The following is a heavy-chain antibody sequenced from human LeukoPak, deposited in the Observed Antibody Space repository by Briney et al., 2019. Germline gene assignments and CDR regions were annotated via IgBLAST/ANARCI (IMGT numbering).Heavy chain of an antibody. CDR2: ISSSGSTI. D-gene: IGHD3-10*01. Sequence: GGSLILSCAASGFTFSSYEMNWVRQAPGKGLEWVSYISSSGSTIYYADSVKGRFTISRDNAKNSLYLQMNSLRAEDTAVYYCARFSRGWFDPWGQGTLVTVSS. CDR3: ARFSRGWFDP. J-gene: IGHJ5*02. V-gene: IGHV3-48*03. CDR1: GFTFSSYE.